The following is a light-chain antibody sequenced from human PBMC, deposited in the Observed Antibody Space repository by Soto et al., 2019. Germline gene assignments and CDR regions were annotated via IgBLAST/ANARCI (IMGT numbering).Light chain of an antibody. Sequence: DIVMTHSPLSLPSTPGEPASISCRSSQGLLYHNGTNYLNWYLQKPGQSPQILIYFDFTRASGVPDRFSGSGSGTDFTLKISRVEAEDVGVYYCLQAVQTPPTFGQGTRLEMK. J-gene: IGKJ5*01. CDR2: FDF. CDR1: QGLLYHNGTNY. V-gene: IGKV2-28*01. CDR3: LQAVQTPPT.